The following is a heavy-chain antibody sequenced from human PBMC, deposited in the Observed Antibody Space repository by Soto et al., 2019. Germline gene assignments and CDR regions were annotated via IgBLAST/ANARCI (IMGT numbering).Heavy chain of an antibody. J-gene: IGHJ6*02. Sequence: GGSLRLSCSASGFTFSSYAMHWVRQAPGKGLGYVSAISSNGGSTYYADSVKGRFTISRDNSKNTLYLQMSSLRAEDTAVYYCVKYDSSAEYYYYGMDVWGQGTTVTVSS. CDR1: GFTFSSYA. V-gene: IGHV3-64D*06. D-gene: IGHD3-9*01. CDR3: VKYDSSAEYYYYGMDV. CDR2: ISSNGGST.